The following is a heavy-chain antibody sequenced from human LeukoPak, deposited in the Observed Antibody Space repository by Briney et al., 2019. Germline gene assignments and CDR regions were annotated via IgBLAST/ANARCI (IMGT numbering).Heavy chain of an antibody. CDR3: AREGRFHDSSGYSVNWYFDL. CDR1: GFTVSSNY. J-gene: IGHJ2*01. CDR2: IYSGGST. V-gene: IGHV3-53*01. Sequence: GGSLRLSCAASGFTVSSNYMSWVRQAPGKGLEWVSVIYSGGSTYYADSVKGRFTISRDNSKSTLYLQMNSLRAEDTAVYYCAREGRFHDSSGYSVNWYFDLWGRGTLVTVSS. D-gene: IGHD3-22*01.